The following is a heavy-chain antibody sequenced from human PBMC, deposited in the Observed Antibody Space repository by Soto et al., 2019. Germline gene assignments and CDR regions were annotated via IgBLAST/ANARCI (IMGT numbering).Heavy chain of an antibody. D-gene: IGHD2-21*02. V-gene: IGHV4-31*03. CDR3: ASIPRRGYSYGIDY. J-gene: IGHJ4*02. CDR1: GGSIGSGTSY. CDR2: IYFTGAT. Sequence: QVQLQESGPGLVKPSQTLSLTCNDSGGSIGSGTSYWTWIRQHPGEGLEWIGHIYFTGATYSNPSLRSRLTMSVDTSKNQFSLKLTSVTAADTATYYCASIPRRGYSYGIDYWGQGTLVTVSS.